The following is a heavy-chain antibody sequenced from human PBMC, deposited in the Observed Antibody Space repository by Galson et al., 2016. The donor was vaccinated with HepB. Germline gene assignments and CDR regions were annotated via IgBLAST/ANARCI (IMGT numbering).Heavy chain of an antibody. CDR1: GHSLTGNY. D-gene: IGHD1-26*01. CDR3: ARNSGKGDGMDV. V-gene: IGHV1-2*04. Sequence: SVKVSCKASGHSLTGNYIHWFRQAPGQGPEWMGWIGSNSGDTKYPQKFQGWVTITRDTSISTAFMEVRGLKPDDTAVYYCARNSGKGDGMDVWGQGTTVTVSS. CDR2: IGSNSGDT. J-gene: IGHJ6*02.